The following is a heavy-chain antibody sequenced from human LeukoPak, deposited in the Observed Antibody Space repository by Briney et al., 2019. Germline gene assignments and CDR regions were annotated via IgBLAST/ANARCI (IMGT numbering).Heavy chain of an antibody. D-gene: IGHD6-13*01. CDR1: GGSITSHY. CDR2: IYISGST. V-gene: IGHV4-4*07. Sequence: SETLSLTCTVFGGSITSHYWTGIRQPAGKGLEWIGRIYISGSTNYNPSLKSRVTMSVDTSKNQFSLNLSSVTAADTAVYYCARDTPPQHLVYWGQGILVTVSS. CDR3: ARDTPPQHLVY. J-gene: IGHJ4*02.